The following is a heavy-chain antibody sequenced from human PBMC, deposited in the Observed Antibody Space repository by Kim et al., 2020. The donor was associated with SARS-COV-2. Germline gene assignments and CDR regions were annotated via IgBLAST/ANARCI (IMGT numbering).Heavy chain of an antibody. D-gene: IGHD6-19*01. CDR1: GFTFDDYA. Sequence: GGSLRLSCAASGFTFDDYAMHWVRQAPGKGLEWVSGISWNSGSIGYADSVKGRFTISRDNAKNSLYLQMNSLRAEDTALYYCAKDSGGWLAFDYWGQGTL. V-gene: IGHV3-9*01. J-gene: IGHJ4*02. CDR3: AKDSGGWLAFDY. CDR2: ISWNSGSI.